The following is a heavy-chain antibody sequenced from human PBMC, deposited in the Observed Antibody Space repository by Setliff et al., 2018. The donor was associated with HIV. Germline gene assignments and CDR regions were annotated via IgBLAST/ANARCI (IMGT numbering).Heavy chain of an antibody. J-gene: IGHJ4*02. CDR2: IFHNGTI. V-gene: IGHV4-34*01. CDR1: GVSFSGYS. Sequence: PSETLSLTCAVYGVSFSGYSWSWIRQPPGKGLEWIGEIFHNGTINCNPSLKSRVALSIDMFKSQISLNMTSLTTADTAIYYCGRGPHIVGAPWAVIDYWAQGKPVTVSS. CDR3: GRGPHIVGAPWAVIDY. D-gene: IGHD1-26*01.